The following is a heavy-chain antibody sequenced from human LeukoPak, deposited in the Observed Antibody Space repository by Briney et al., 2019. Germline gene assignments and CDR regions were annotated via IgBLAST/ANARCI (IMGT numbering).Heavy chain of an antibody. V-gene: IGHV3-73*01. D-gene: IGHD3-22*01. CDR1: GFTFSGSA. CDR3: TSLNYYDSSGYVP. Sequence: GGSLRLSCAASGFTFSGSAMHGVRQASGKGLEGVGRIRSKANSYATAYAASVKGRFTISRDDSKNTAYLQMNSLKTEDTAVYYCTSLNYYDSSGYVPWGQGTLVTVSS. CDR2: IRSKANSYAT. J-gene: IGHJ5*02.